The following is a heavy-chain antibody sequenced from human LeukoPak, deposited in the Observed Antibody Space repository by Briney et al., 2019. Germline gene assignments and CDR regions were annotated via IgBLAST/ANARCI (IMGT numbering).Heavy chain of an antibody. V-gene: IGHV5-51*01. CDR3: ARQYINSSPFDY. CDR1: GCSINNYW. CDR2: IYPADSDI. J-gene: IGHJ4*02. Sequence: GESLKISCKGSGCSINNYWIGWVRQMPGKGLEWMGIIYPADSDIRYSPSFQGQVTFSADKSITTAYLQWSRLQASDTAMYYCARQYINSSPFDYWGQGTLVTVSS. D-gene: IGHD6-6*01.